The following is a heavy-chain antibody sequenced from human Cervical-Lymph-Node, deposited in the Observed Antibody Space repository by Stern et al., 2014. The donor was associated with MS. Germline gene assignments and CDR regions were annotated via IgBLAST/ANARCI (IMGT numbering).Heavy chain of an antibody. D-gene: IGHD6-19*01. CDR3: AREVAGHRLGMMDV. V-gene: IGHV1-46*01. Sequence: QMQLVQSGAEVKTPGASVKLSCKASGYTFTSYYMHWVRQAPGQGLEWMGIINPSGGSTSYAQNFQGRVTVTRDTSTSTVYMELSSLRSEDTAVYYCAREVAGHRLGMMDVWGQGTAVTVSS. CDR2: INPSGGST. CDR1: GYTFTSYY. J-gene: IGHJ6*02.